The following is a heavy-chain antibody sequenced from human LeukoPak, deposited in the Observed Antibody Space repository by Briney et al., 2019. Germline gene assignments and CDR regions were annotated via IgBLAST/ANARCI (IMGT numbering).Heavy chain of an antibody. J-gene: IGHJ4*02. V-gene: IGHV1-69*06. CDR2: IIPIFGTA. Sequence: ASVKVSCKASGGPFSNYTISWLRQTPGQGLEWMGGIIPIFGTANYAQNFQGRVTITADKFTSTAYMELSSLRSEDTAVYYCARLSCSGGTCYSSRGNFDYWGQGTLVTVSS. D-gene: IGHD2-15*01. CDR1: GGPFSNYT. CDR3: ARLSCSGGTCYSSRGNFDY.